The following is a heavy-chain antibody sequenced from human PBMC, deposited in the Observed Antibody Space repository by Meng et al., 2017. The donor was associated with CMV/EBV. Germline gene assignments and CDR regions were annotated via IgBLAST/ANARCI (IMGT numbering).Heavy chain of an antibody. CDR1: GTFSRYA. Sequence: GTFSRYAISWARQAPGQGLEWMGGIIPIFGTANYAQKFQGRVTITTDESTSTAYMELSSLRSEDTAVYYCARAMGDSSGYYYFHFDYWGQGTLVTVSS. CDR2: IIPIFGTA. V-gene: IGHV1-69*05. J-gene: IGHJ4*02. D-gene: IGHD3-22*01. CDR3: ARAMGDSSGYYYFHFDY.